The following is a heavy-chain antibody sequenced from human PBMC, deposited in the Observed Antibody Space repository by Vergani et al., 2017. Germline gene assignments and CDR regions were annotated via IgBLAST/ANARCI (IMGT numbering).Heavy chain of an antibody. CDR2: TRPHEDGA. CDR1: GLTLSSYG. V-gene: IGHV3-30*02. CDR3: GKXQGTVVGTWWFDP. J-gene: IGHJ5*02. Sequence: QVQSVESGGGVVQPGGSMRLSCSASGLTLSSYGVHWVRQAPGRGLESVTFTRPHEDGAFYSASVRGRFTVSRDNSKNTLYLEMNRLNVDDTAIYYCGKXQGTVVGTWWFDPWGQGTPVTVSS. D-gene: IGHD1-7*01.